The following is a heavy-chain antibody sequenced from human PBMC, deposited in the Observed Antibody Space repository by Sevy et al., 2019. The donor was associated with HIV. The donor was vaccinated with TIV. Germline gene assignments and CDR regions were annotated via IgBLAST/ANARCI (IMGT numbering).Heavy chain of an antibody. CDR3: VKDNMAMITVGGAFDI. D-gene: IGHD3-22*01. J-gene: IGHJ3*02. CDR1: GFRFDDYA. V-gene: IGHV3-9*01. Sequence: GGSLRLSCAASGFRFDDYAMHWVRLAPGKGLEWVSGVSWSSEKIYYADSVKGRFTISRDNAKTSLVRQMNSLTTEDTALYYSVKDNMAMITVGGAFDIWGRGTTVTVSS. CDR2: VSWSSEKI.